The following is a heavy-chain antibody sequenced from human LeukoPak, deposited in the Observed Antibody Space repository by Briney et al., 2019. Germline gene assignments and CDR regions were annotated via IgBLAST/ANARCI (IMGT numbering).Heavy chain of an antibody. CDR3: ARDGATYYDYVWGSSISPYFDY. J-gene: IGHJ4*02. V-gene: IGHV3-66*01. D-gene: IGHD3-16*01. CDR1: GLTVSSNY. CDR2: IYSGGST. Sequence: GGSLRLSCAASGLTVSSNYMSWVRQAPGKGLEWVSVIYSGGSTYYADSVKGRFTISRDNSKNTLYLQMNSLRAEDTAVYYCARDGATYYDYVWGSSISPYFDYWGQGTLVTVSS.